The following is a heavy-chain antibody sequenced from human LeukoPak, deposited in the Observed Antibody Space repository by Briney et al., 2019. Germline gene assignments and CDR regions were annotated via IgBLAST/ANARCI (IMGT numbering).Heavy chain of an antibody. Sequence: GGSLRLSCAASGFXFDDYGISWVRQAPGKGLEWVSGINWNGGSTGYADSVKGRFTISRDNAKNSLYLQMNSLRAEEDTALYYCARDAPTVGVDYWGQGTLVTVSS. V-gene: IGHV3-20*04. CDR3: ARDAPTVGVDY. CDR1: GFXFDDYG. J-gene: IGHJ4*02. CDR2: INWNGGST.